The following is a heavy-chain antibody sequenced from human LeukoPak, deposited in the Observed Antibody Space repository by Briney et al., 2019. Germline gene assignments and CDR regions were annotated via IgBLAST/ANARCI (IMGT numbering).Heavy chain of an antibody. CDR2: INHSGST. V-gene: IGHV4-34*01. CDR1: GGSFSGYY. Sequence: SETLSLTCAVYGGSFSGYYWSWIRQPPGKGLEWIGEINHSGSTNYNPSLKSRVTISVDTSKNQFSLKLSSVTAADTAVYYCERGFRWLRQTYYYYYGMDVWGQGTTVTVSS. CDR3: ERGFRWLRQTYYYYYGMDV. D-gene: IGHD5-24*01. J-gene: IGHJ6*02.